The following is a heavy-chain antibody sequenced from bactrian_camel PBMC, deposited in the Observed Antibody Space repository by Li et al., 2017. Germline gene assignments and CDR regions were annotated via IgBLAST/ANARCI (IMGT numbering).Heavy chain of an antibody. CDR2: ISSDDIT. D-gene: IGHD5*01. CDR1: GVDYNSYS. V-gene: IGHV3S53*01. CDR3: AKVPPPYCAGLVSNPWVTATVGN. J-gene: IGHJ4*01. Sequence: VQLVESGGDSVQPGGSLRLACEVSGVDYNSYSMAWFRQDPGKEREGVAGISSDDITTYANPVKGRFTISRDNAKDTIYLQMNSLKPNDTGVYVCAKVPPPYCAGLVSNPWVTATVGNRGQGTQVTVS.